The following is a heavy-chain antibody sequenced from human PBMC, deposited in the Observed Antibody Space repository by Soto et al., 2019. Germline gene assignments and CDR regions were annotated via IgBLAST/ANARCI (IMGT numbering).Heavy chain of an antibody. CDR1: GFTFSSYG. V-gene: IGHV3-30*18. Sequence: GGSLRLSCAASGFTFSSYGMHWVRQAPGKGLEWVAVISYDGSNKYYADSVKGRFTISRDNSKNTLYLQMNSLRAEDTAVYYCAKIPYYDFTMALWFDPWGQGTLVTVSS. CDR2: ISYDGSNK. J-gene: IGHJ5*02. D-gene: IGHD3-3*01. CDR3: AKIPYYDFTMALWFDP.